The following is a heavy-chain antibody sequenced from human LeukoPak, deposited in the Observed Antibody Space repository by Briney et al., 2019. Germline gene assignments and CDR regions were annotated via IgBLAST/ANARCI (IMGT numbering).Heavy chain of an antibody. CDR2: INHSGST. J-gene: IGHJ5*02. Sequence: SETLSLTCAVYGGSFSGYYWSWIRQLPGKGLEWIGEINHSGSTNYNPSLKSRVTISVDTSKNQFPLKLSSVTAADTAVYYCARRGYSSSCDPWGQGTLVTVSS. CDR1: GGSFSGYY. D-gene: IGHD6-13*01. V-gene: IGHV4-34*01. CDR3: ARRGYSSSCDP.